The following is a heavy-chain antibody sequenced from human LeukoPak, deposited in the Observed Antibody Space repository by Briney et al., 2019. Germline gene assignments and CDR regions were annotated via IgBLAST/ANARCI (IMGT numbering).Heavy chain of an antibody. CDR1: GFTFSSYS. CDR2: ISSSSSYI. V-gene: IGHV3-21*01. CDR3: ARDLQMITCGGVIFC. D-gene: IGHD3-16*02. J-gene: IGHJ4*02. Sequence: GGSLRLSCAASGFTFSSYSMNWVRQAPGKGLEWVSSISSSSSYIYYADSVKGRFTISRDNAKNSLYLQMNSLRAEDTAVYYCARDLQMITCGGVIFCWGQGTLVTVSS.